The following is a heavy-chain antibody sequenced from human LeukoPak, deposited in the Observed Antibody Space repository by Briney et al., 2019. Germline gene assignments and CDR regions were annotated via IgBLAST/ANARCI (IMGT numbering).Heavy chain of an antibody. V-gene: IGHV3-48*03. CDR1: GFTFSSYE. D-gene: IGHD1-26*01. J-gene: IGHJ4*02. CDR2: ISSSGSTI. CDR3: ARTEIVGVAY. Sequence: PGGSLRLSCAASGFTFSSYEMNWVRQAPGKGLEWVSYISSSGSTIYYADSVKGRFTISRDNAKNSLYLQMNSLRAEDTAVYYCARTEIVGVAYWGQGTLVTVSS.